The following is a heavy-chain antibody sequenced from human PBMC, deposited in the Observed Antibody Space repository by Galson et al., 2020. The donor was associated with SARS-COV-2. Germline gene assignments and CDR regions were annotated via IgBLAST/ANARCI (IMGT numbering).Heavy chain of an antibody. J-gene: IGHJ5*02. CDR3: ATGGARFNP. V-gene: IGHV3-7*01. CDR1: GFTFSSYW. D-gene: IGHD1-26*01. Sequence: GGSLRLSCAASGFTFSSYWLTWVRQAPGKGLEWVANIKEDGSEKYYVDSVKGRFTISRDNAKNALYLQMNSLRAEDTAVYYCATGGARFNPCGQGTLVTVSS. CDR2: IKEDGSEK.